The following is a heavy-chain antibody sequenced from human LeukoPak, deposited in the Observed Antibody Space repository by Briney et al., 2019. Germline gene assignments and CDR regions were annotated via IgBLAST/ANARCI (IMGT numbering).Heavy chain of an antibody. J-gene: IGHJ4*02. CDR1: GYTFTSYG. V-gene: IGHV1-18*01. Sequence: ASVEVSCKASGYTFTSYGVSWVRQAPGQGLEWMGWISAYNGNTNYAQKLQGRVTMTTDTSTSTAYMELRSLRSDDTAVYYCARDSEWDDSIFSWGQGALVTVSS. D-gene: IGHD3-22*01. CDR2: ISAYNGNT. CDR3: ARDSEWDDSIFS.